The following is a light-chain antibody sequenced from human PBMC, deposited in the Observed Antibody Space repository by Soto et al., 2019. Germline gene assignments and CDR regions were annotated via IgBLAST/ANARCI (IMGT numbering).Light chain of an antibody. J-gene: IGKJ1*01. Sequence: IQITQSPSSLSASVGDRVTITCRASQGIRTYLAWYQQKPGKVPKILIFSASTLQSGVPPRFSGSGSGTDFTLTLSSLQPEDVETYYCQKYDSAPWTFGQGTKVDIK. CDR1: QGIRTY. CDR3: QKYDSAPWT. V-gene: IGKV1-27*01. CDR2: SAS.